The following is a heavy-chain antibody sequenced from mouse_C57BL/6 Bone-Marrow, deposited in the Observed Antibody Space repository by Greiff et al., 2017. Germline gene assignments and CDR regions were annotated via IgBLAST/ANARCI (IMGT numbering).Heavy chain of an antibody. D-gene: IGHD2-4*01. CDR1: GFTFSSYA. CDR2: ISDGGSYT. Sequence: EVQLVESGGGLVKPGGSLKLSCAASGFTFSSYAMSWVRQPPEKRLEWVATISDGGSYTYYPDNVKGRFPLTRDNAKNNLCLKKGHLKAEDTAKYYCARDGPSYYDYLDYWGQGTTLTVSS. V-gene: IGHV5-4*01. J-gene: IGHJ2*01. CDR3: ARDGPSYYDYLDY.